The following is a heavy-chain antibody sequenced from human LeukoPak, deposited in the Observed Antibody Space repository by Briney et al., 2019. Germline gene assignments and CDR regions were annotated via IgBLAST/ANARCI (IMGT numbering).Heavy chain of an antibody. CDR1: GFTFSSYG. CDR2: IWYDGSNK. V-gene: IGHV3-33*01. D-gene: IGHD1-26*01. J-gene: IGHJ4*02. Sequence: GGSLRLPCAASGFTFSSYGMHWVRQAPGKGLEWVAVIWYDGSNKYYADSVKGRFTISRDNSKNTLYLQMNSLRAEDTAVYYCAREEGATRNFDYWGQGTLVTVSS. CDR3: AREEGATRNFDY.